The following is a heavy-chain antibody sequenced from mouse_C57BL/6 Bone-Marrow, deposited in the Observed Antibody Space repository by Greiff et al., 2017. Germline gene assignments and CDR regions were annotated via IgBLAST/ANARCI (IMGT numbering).Heavy chain of an antibody. CDR1: GFPFSSYT. CDR3: SIQVTTILATKYFDV. V-gene: IGHV5-9*01. J-gene: IGHJ1*03. Sequence: EVQLLESGGGLVKPGGSLKLSCAASGFPFSSYTMSWVRQTPEKRLQWVAAIRGGGGNTYYPDSVKGRFTISRDNDKNILYLQMSSLRSEDTALYYCSIQVTTILATKYFDVWGTGTTVTVSS. D-gene: IGHD1-1*01. CDR2: IRGGGGNT.